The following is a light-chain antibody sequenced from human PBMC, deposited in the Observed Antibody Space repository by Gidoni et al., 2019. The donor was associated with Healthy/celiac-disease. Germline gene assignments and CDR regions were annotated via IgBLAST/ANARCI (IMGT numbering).Light chain of an antibody. CDR2: YAS. Sequence: EIVLTQSPANLSLSPGARATLSCRASQSVSSYLAWYQQKPGQASRLLIYYASNKATGIPARFSGSGSGTDFTLTISSLEPEDFAVYYCQQRSNWPPYTFGQGTKLEIK. J-gene: IGKJ2*01. CDR1: QSVSSY. CDR3: QQRSNWPPYT. V-gene: IGKV3-11*01.